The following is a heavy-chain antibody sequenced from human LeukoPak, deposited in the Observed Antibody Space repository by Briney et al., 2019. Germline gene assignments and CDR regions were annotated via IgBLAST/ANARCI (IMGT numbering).Heavy chain of an antibody. V-gene: IGHV1-2*02. CDR1: GYTFTGHY. CDR2: INCNSGGT. CDR3: AREQKGDY. J-gene: IGHJ4*02. Sequence: ASVKVSCKASGYTFTGHYMHWLRQAPGHGLEWMGWINCNSGGTKYAQKFQGRVTMTRNTSISTAYMEVSRLTYDDTAVYYCAREQKGDYWGQGTLVTVSS.